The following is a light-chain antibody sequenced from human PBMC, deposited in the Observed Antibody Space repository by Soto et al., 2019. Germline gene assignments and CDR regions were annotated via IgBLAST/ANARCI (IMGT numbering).Light chain of an antibody. CDR3: QQSYSTPWT. V-gene: IGKV1-39*01. J-gene: IGKJ1*01. CDR2: AAS. Sequence: DIQMTQSPSSLSASVGDRVSITCRASQSITNFLNWYQQMPGKAPKLLMYAASTLQTGVPSRFSGSGSGTHFTLTLSSLQPEDFGTYYCQQSYSTPWTFGQGTKVAF. CDR1: QSITNF.